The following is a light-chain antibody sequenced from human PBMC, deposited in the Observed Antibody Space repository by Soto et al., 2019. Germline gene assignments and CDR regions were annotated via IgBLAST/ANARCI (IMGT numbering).Light chain of an antibody. Sequence: DIVMTQSPLSLPVTPGEPASISCRSSQSLLHSNGYNYLDWYLQKPGQSPQLLIYLGSNRASGVPDRFSGSGSSKDFTLKISRVEAEDVGVYYCMQALQTPGFGQGTKVEIK. CDR2: LGS. V-gene: IGKV2-28*01. CDR1: QSLLHSNGYNY. CDR3: MQALQTPG. J-gene: IGKJ1*01.